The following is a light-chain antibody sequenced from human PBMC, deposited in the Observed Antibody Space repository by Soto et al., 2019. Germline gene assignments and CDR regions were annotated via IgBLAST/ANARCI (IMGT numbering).Light chain of an antibody. CDR1: PSIGNW. J-gene: IGKJ5*01. V-gene: IGKV1-5*01. CDR3: QQYNSYPIS. Sequence: DIQMTQSPSTLSASVGYRFTITCRASPSIGNWLAWYQQAPGRAPKLLIFDASSLERGVPSRFSGSGSGTEFTLTISSLQPDDFATYYCQQYNSYPISFGQGTRLEIK. CDR2: DAS.